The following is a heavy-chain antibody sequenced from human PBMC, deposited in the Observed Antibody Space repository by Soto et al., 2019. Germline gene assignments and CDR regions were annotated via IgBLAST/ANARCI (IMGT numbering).Heavy chain of an antibody. CDR3: VRRGLSSSWGYWYFDL. Sequence: QVQLVQSGAEGKQPGASVKVSCKASGYTFTSYDINWVRQATGQGLEWMGWMNPKSGNTGYAQKFQGRVTMTSNTSLSTAYMELSSLRAEDTAVYYCVRRGLSSSWGYWYFDLWGRGTLVTVSS. V-gene: IGHV1-8*01. J-gene: IGHJ2*01. CDR1: GYTFTSYD. CDR2: MNPKSGNT. D-gene: IGHD6-13*01.